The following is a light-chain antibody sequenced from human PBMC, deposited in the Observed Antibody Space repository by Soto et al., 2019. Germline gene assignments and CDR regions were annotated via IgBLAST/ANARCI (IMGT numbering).Light chain of an antibody. CDR2: GAS. J-gene: IGKJ1*01. CDR1: QSVSSD. V-gene: IGKV3-15*01. Sequence: EIVMTQSPATLSVSPGERATLSCRASQSVSSDLAWYQQKPGQAPRLLIYGASTRATAIPARFRGSGSGTEFALSISSLQSEDFAIYHCQQYNKWPWTFGQGTKV. CDR3: QQYNKWPWT.